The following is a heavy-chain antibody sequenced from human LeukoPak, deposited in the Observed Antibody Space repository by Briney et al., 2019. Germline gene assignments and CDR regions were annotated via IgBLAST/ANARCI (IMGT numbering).Heavy chain of an antibody. J-gene: IGHJ4*02. Sequence: QPGGSLRLSCAASGFSFSTYSMNWVRQAPGKGLEWVSYIVGSSSTIYYADSVKGRFTISRDNAKNSLYLQMDSLRAEDTAVYYCATDSPETAAFDYWGQGTLVTVSP. V-gene: IGHV3-48*04. CDR1: GFSFSTYS. CDR3: ATDSPETAAFDY. D-gene: IGHD1-1*01. CDR2: IVGSSSTI.